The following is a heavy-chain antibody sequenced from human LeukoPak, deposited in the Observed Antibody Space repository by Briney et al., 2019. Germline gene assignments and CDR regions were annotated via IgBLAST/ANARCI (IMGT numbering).Heavy chain of an antibody. CDR2: FDPEDGET. Sequence: ASVKVPCKVSGYTLTELSMHWVRQAPGKGLEWMGGFDPEDGETIYAQKFQGRVTMTEDTSTDTAYMELSSLRSEDTAVYYCATVKYYDILTGYYSSPYYFDYWGQGTLVTVSS. V-gene: IGHV1-24*01. D-gene: IGHD3-9*01. CDR3: ATVKYYDILTGYYSSPYYFDY. CDR1: GYTLTELS. J-gene: IGHJ4*02.